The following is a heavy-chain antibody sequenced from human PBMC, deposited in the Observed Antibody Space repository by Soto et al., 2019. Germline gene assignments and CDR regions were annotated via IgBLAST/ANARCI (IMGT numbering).Heavy chain of an antibody. D-gene: IGHD2-8*01. CDR2: ISGDMSST. CDR1: GFTFSDYW. J-gene: IGHJ4*02. V-gene: IGHV3-74*01. Sequence: PGGSLRLSCAASGFTFSDYWMHWVRQVPGKGLVWVSRISGDMSSTNYADSVKGRFAISRDNAKNTLYVLMNSLRAEDTAVYYCARGNGYSAQDYWGQGTPVTVSS. CDR3: ARGNGYSAQDY.